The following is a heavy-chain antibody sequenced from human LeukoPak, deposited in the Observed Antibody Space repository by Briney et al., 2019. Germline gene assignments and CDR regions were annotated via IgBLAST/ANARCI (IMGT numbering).Heavy chain of an antibody. CDR2: ISSSSSYI. D-gene: IGHD4-11*01. Sequence: GGSLRLSCAASGFTFSSYSMNWVRQAPGKGLEWVSSISSSSSYIYYADSVKGRFTISRDNAKNSLYLQMNSLRAEDTAVYYCARECDYSNHDLNYYYYYGMDVWGQGTTVTVSS. V-gene: IGHV3-21*01. CDR1: GFTFSSYS. CDR3: ARECDYSNHDLNYYYYYGMDV. J-gene: IGHJ6*02.